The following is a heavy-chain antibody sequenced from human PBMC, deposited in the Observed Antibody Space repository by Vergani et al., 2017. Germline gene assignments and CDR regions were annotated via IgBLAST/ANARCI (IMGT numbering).Heavy chain of an antibody. CDR1: GGSISSGGYY. CDR3: ARGTAGYYGSGRDFDY. Sequence: QLQLQESGPGLVKPSETLSLTCTVSGGSISSGGYYWSWIRQHPGKGLEWIGYIYYSGSTYYNPSLKSRVTISVDTSKNQFSLKLSSVTAADTAVYYCARGTAGYYGSGRDFDYWGQGTLVTVSS. D-gene: IGHD3-10*01. CDR2: IYYSGST. V-gene: IGHV4-31*03. J-gene: IGHJ4*02.